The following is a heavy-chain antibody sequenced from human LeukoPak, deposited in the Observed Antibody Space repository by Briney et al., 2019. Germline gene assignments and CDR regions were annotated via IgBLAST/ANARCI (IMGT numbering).Heavy chain of an antibody. D-gene: IGHD3-3*01. CDR2: IIPIFGTA. CDR1: GGTFSSYA. V-gene: IGHV1-69*13. Sequence: WASVTVSCTASGGTFSSYAISWVRQAPGQGLEWMGGIIPIFGTANYAQKFQGRVTITADESTSTAYMELSSLRSEDTAVYYCARALYYDFWSGSSPHYYYGMDVWGQGTTVTVSS. CDR3: ARALYYDFWSGSSPHYYYGMDV. J-gene: IGHJ6*02.